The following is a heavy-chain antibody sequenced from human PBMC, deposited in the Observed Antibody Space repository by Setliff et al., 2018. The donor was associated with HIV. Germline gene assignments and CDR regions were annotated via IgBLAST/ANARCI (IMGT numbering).Heavy chain of an antibody. V-gene: IGHV4-59*01. J-gene: IGHJ4*02. Sequence: SETLSLTCTVSGAFSSISSYHWGWIRQSPGKGLEWIGQISYSGTTNYNPSLKSRVSISVDTSKNEFSLNLSSLTAADTAVYYCARGQSCTNGVCYQYWGQGTLVT. CDR1: GAFSSISSYH. CDR2: ISYSGTT. CDR3: ARGQSCTNGVCYQY. D-gene: IGHD2-8*01.